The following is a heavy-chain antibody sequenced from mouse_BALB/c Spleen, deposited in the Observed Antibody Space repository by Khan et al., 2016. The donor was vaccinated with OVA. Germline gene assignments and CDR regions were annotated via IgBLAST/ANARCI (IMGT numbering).Heavy chain of an antibody. CDR3: ARGNYCGSTSWFGY. D-gene: IGHD1-1*01. V-gene: IGHV1-9*01. CDR1: GYTFSSYW. J-gene: IGHJ3*01. CDR2: ILPGSNST. Sequence: QVQLQQSGAELMKPGASVKISCKPTGYTFSSYWIEWVKQRPGHGLEWIGEILPGSNSTNYNERFQGKATITADTSSNTAYMQLSSLTSEDSAIYYCARGNYCGSTSWFGYWGQGTLVTVSA.